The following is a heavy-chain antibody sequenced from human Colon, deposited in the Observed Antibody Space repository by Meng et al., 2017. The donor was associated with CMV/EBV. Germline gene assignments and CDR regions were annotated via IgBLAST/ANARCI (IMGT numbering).Heavy chain of an antibody. CDR3: ARGGGLYWVHYYYGMDV. CDR2: IYYSGST. J-gene: IGHJ6*02. CDR1: GGSISSYY. Sequence: SETLSLTCTVSGGSISSYYWSWIRQPPGKGLEWIGYIYYSGSTNYNPSLKSRVTISVDTSKNQFSLKLSSVTAADTAVYYCARGGGLYWVHYYYGMDVWGQGTTVTVS. D-gene: IGHD2-15*01. V-gene: IGHV4-59*01.